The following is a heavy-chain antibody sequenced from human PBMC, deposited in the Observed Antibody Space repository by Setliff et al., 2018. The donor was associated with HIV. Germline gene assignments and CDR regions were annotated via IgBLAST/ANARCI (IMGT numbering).Heavy chain of an antibody. CDR2: ISAFSGNT. J-gene: IGHJ6*03. Sequence: GASVKVSCKTSGYPFTKYGIIWVRQAPGQGLEWVGLISAFSGNTNSAQKVQGRVTMTTDTSTTTAYMELRSLRSEDTAVYYCARVPQDTYNYPFSYSYYMDVWGKGTTVTSP. D-gene: IGHD3-16*01. CDR1: GYPFTKYG. CDR3: ARVPQDTYNYPFSYSYYMDV. V-gene: IGHV1-18*01.